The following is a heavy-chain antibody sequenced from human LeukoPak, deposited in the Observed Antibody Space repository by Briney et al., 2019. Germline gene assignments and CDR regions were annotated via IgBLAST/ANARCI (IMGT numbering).Heavy chain of an antibody. CDR1: GGSISSSSYY. CDR3: ARVLIAVDAFDI. J-gene: IGHJ3*02. Sequence: SETLSLTCTVSGGSISSSSYYWGWIRQPPGKGLEGIGSIYYSGSTYYNPSLKSRVTISVDTSKNQFSLKLSSVTAADTAVYYCARVLIAVDAFDIWGQGTVVTVSS. V-gene: IGHV4-39*01. D-gene: IGHD6-19*01. CDR2: IYYSGST.